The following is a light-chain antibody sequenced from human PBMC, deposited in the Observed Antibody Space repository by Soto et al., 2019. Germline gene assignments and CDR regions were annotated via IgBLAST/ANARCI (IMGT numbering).Light chain of an antibody. CDR2: RAS. CDR1: RNIGSC. J-gene: IGKJ4*01. CDR3: QQHSNYPIT. Sequence: DIQMTQSPSTLSASVGDRVTITCRASRNIGSCLAWYQQKAGKAPNLLIYRASILETGVPSRFTGSASGTEFTLTISSLQPDDFATYYCQQHSNYPITFGGGTKVE. V-gene: IGKV1-5*03.